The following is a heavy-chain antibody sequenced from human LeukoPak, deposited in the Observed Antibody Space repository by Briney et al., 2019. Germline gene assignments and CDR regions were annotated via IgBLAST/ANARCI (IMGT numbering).Heavy chain of an antibody. V-gene: IGHV4-39*07. Sequence: PSETLSLTCTVSGGSISSSSYYWGWMRQPPGKGLEWIGSIYYSGSTYYNPSLKSRVTISVDTSKNQFSLELSSVTAADTAVYYCATSGWYDYWGQGTLVTVSS. CDR3: ATSGWYDY. J-gene: IGHJ4*02. CDR2: IYYSGST. CDR1: GGSISSSSYY. D-gene: IGHD6-19*01.